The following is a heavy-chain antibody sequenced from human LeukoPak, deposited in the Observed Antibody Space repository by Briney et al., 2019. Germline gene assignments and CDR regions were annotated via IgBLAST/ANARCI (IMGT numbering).Heavy chain of an antibody. CDR2: ITGSGGTT. CDR1: GFTFGTYA. Sequence: GGSLRLSCAASGFTFGTYAMSWVRQAPGKGLEWGSAITGSGGTTDYGDSVKGRFTISRDNSKHTLYLQMNSLRAEDTAVYYCAKDGDYYDGESHFDFWGQGTLVTVSS. CDR3: AKDGDYYDGESHFDF. V-gene: IGHV3-23*01. J-gene: IGHJ4*02. D-gene: IGHD3-22*01.